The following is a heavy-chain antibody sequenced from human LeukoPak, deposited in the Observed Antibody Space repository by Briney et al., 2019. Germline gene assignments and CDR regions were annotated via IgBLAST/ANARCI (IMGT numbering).Heavy chain of an antibody. V-gene: IGHV1-2*02. D-gene: IGHD1-1*01. CDR3: AREGVDWNHSVYYFDY. J-gene: IGHJ4*02. CDR2: INPNSGGT. Sequence: ASVKVSCKASGYTFTDYYMHWVRQAPGQGLEWMGWINPNSGGTNYAQKFQGRVTMTGDTSISTAYMELSRLRSDDTAVYYCAREGVDWNHSVYYFDYWGQGTLVTVSS. CDR1: GYTFTDYY.